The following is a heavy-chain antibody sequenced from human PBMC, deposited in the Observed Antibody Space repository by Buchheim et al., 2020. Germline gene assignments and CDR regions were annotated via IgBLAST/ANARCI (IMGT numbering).Heavy chain of an antibody. CDR2: INSDGSST. CDR3: ARDATLGYYDFWSGYSGAYYFDY. V-gene: IGHV3-74*01. D-gene: IGHD3-3*01. J-gene: IGHJ4*02. CDR1: GFTFSSYW. Sequence: EVQLVESGGGLVQPGGSLRLSCAASGFTFSSYWMHWVRQAPGEGLVWVSRINSDGSSTSYAGSVKGRFTISRDNAKNTLYLQMNSLRAEDTAVYYCARDATLGYYDFWSGYSGAYYFDYWGQGTL.